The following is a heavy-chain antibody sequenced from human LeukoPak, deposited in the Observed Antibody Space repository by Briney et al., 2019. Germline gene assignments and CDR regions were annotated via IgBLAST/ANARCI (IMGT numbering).Heavy chain of an antibody. D-gene: IGHD3-3*01. CDR2: INSDGTNT. J-gene: IGHJ4*02. CDR1: TFTFRRYW. Sequence: PGVSLRLLCAASTFTFRRYWMHWVRQAPGKGLVWVSRINSDGTNTYYADSVKGRFPISRDNTKNTLYLQTNSLRTQPTAADYCARDRAAFGVVQVAYWGQRTLVTVSS. CDR3: ARDRAAFGVVQVAY. V-gene: IGHV3-74*01.